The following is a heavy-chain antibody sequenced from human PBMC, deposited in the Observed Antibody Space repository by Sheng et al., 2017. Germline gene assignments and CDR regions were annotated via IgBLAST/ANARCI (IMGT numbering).Heavy chain of an antibody. J-gene: IGHJ4*02. Sequence: EVQLVESGGGLVQPGGSLRLSCAASGFTFTSYAMSWVRQAPGKGLEWVSGISASGGSTYYADSVKGRFTFSRDNSKNTLYLQMNSLRAEDTAVYYCAKSDRYYYGSGSSLERWGQGTLVTVSS. CDR2: ISASGGST. V-gene: IGHV3-23*04. CDR3: AKSDRYYYGSGSSLER. D-gene: IGHD3-10*01. CDR1: GFTFTSYA.